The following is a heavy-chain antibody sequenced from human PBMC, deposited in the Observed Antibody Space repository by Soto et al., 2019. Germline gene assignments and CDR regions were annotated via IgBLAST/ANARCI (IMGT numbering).Heavy chain of an antibody. CDR1: GGSFSGYY. CDR2: INHSGST. J-gene: IGHJ4*02. D-gene: IGHD6-13*01. Sequence: SETLSLTCAVYGGSFSGYYWSWIRQPPGKGLEWIGEINHSGSTNYNPSLKSRVTISVDTSKNQFSLKLSSVTAADTAVYYCARVPGIAAAGTTAFDYWGQGTLVTVSS. CDR3: ARVPGIAAAGTTAFDY. V-gene: IGHV4-34*01.